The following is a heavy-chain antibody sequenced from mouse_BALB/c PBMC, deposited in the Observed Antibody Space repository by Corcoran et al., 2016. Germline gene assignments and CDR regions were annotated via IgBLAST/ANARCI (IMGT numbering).Heavy chain of an antibody. D-gene: IGHD2-3*01. J-gene: IGHJ4*01. V-gene: IGHV1-4*01. CDR2: INPNTAST. CDR3: ARDGYYVMDS. CDR1: GYTFTNYR. Sequence: QVQLQQSGAELAKPGASVKMSCKASGYTFTNYRMHWVKQRPGQYMELIGYINPNTASTYYNQKFKDKATMTADRSSSTAFMQLSSLTSEDSAVYYCARDGYYVMDSWGQGTSITVSS.